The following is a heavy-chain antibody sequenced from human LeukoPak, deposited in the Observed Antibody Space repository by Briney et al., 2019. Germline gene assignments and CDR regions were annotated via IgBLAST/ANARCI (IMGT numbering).Heavy chain of an antibody. D-gene: IGHD6-13*01. Sequence: GGSLRLSCAASGFIFSNYGMHWVRQAPGKGLEWVAVIWYDGSKKYYADPVKGRFTISRDDSKNTLYLQMNSLRAEDTAVYYCARVYSSSWADFDYWGQGTLVTVSS. V-gene: IGHV3-33*01. CDR2: IWYDGSKK. J-gene: IGHJ4*02. CDR1: GFIFSNYG. CDR3: ARVYSSSWADFDY.